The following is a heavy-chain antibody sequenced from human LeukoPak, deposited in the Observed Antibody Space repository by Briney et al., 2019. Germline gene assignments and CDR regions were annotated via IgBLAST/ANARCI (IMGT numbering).Heavy chain of an antibody. V-gene: IGHV3-13*01. CDR1: GFIFSRDS. J-gene: IGHJ4*02. D-gene: IGHD6-25*01. CDR2: IGTAGDT. CDR3: ARASGLYYFDY. Sequence: PGGSLRLSCAASGFIFSRDSMNWVRQATGKGLEWVSAIGTAGDTYYPGSVKGRFTISRENAKNSLYLQMNSLRAGDTAVYYCARASGLYYFDYWGQGTLVTVSS.